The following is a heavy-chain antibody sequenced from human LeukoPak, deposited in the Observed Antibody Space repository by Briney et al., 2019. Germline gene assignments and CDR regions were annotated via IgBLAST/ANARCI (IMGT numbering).Heavy chain of an antibody. J-gene: IGHJ4*02. CDR1: GFTFSSAW. D-gene: IGHD3-16*01. V-gene: IGHV3-7*01. Sequence: PGGSLRLSCAASGFTFSSAWMTWVRQAPGKGLEWVDTIKDDGSDKYYVDSVKGRFTISRDNAKKSLWLQMNSLRVEDTAMYYCADLGSRDWGQGTLVTVSS. CDR2: IKDDGSDK. CDR3: ADLGSRD.